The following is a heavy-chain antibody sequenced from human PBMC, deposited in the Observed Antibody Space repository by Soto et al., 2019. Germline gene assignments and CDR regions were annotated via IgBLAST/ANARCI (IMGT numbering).Heavy chain of an antibody. CDR2: ISAYSGNT. Sequence: GASVKVSCKASGYTFTSYGISWVRQAPGQGLEWMGWISAYSGNTGYAQKFQGRVTMTRNTSISTAYMELSSLRSEDTAVYYCASWARGVVVAAHYGMDVWGQGTTVTVSS. J-gene: IGHJ6*02. CDR1: GYTFTSYG. V-gene: IGHV1-8*02. CDR3: ASWARGVVVAAHYGMDV. D-gene: IGHD2-15*01.